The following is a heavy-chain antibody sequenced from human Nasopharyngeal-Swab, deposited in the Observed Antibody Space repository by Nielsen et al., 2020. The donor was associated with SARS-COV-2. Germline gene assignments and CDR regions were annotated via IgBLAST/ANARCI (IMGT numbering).Heavy chain of an antibody. D-gene: IGHD6-13*01. J-gene: IGHJ6*03. CDR1: GGTFSSYA. Sequence: SVKVSCKASGGTFSSYAVSWVRQAPGQGLEWMGGIIPIFGTANYAQKFQGRVTITADESTSTAYMELSSLRSEDTAVYYCARLPGIAAAGRERYYYYYMDVWGKGTTVTVSS. V-gene: IGHV1-69*13. CDR3: ARLPGIAAAGRERYYYYYMDV. CDR2: IIPIFGTA.